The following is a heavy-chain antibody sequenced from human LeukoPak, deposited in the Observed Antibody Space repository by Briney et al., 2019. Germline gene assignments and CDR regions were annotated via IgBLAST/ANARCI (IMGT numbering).Heavy chain of an antibody. CDR1: GYTFTSYA. CDR2: INPNSGGT. Sequence: ASVKVSCKASGYTFTSYAMHWVRQAPGQGLEWMGRINPNSGGTNYAQKFQGRVTMTRDTSISTAYMELSRLRSDDTAVYYCVFRGSYRFDYWGQGTLVTVSS. V-gene: IGHV1-2*06. J-gene: IGHJ4*02. CDR3: VFRGSYRFDY. D-gene: IGHD3-16*02.